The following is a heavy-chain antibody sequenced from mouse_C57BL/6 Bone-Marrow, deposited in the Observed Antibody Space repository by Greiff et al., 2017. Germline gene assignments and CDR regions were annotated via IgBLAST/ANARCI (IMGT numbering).Heavy chain of an antibody. CDR2: ISSGGSYT. J-gene: IGHJ2*01. Sequence: EVQLVESGGDLVKPGGSLKLSCAASGFTFSSSGMSWVRQTPDKRLEWVATISSGGSYTYYPDSVKGRFTISRDNAKNTLYLQMSSLKSEDTAMYYCARHDAGDYFDYWGQGTTLTVSS. V-gene: IGHV5-6*01. CDR3: ARHDAGDYFDY. CDR1: GFTFSSSG.